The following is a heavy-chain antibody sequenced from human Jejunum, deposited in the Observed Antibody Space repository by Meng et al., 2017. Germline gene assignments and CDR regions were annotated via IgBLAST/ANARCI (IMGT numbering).Heavy chain of an antibody. J-gene: IGHJ4*02. CDR2: IKQDGSQE. Sequence: GESLKISCAASGFTFSSHWMSWVRQAPGKGLEWVANIKQDGSQEYFVDSVKGRFTISRDNAKNSLYLHMNSLRDEDTAVYYCARDLGNSGWLNDYWGQGTLVTVSS. D-gene: IGHD6-19*01. CDR3: ARDLGNSGWLNDY. CDR1: GFTFSSHW. V-gene: IGHV3-7*01.